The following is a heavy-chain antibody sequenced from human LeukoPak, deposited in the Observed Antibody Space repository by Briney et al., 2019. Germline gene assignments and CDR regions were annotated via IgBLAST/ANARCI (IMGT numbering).Heavy chain of an antibody. CDR2: LSGSGATT. V-gene: IGHV3-23*01. CDR1: GLSFTYYA. J-gene: IGHJ4*02. D-gene: IGHD2-2*01. Sequence: PGGSLRLSCAASGLSFTYYAMHWVRQAPGKGLEWVSALSGSGATTYYADSVKGRFTISRDNSKSTLYLQMNSLRAEDTAVYYCAKDCSSTNCYEHSFDYWGQGTLVTVSS. CDR3: AKDCSSTNCYEHSFDY.